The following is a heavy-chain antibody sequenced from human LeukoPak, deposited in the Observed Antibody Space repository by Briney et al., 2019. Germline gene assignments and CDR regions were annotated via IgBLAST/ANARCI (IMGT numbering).Heavy chain of an antibody. J-gene: IGHJ4*02. CDR1: GFTFSSYW. D-gene: IGHD6-19*01. CDR3: ASRIAVAGTWFDY. Sequence: PGGSLRLSCAASGFTFSSYWMSWVRQAPGKGLEWVSSISSSSSYIYYADSLKGRFTISRDNAKNSLYLQMNSLRAEDTAVYYCASRIAVAGTWFDYWGQGTLVTVSS. CDR2: ISSSSSYI. V-gene: IGHV3-21*01.